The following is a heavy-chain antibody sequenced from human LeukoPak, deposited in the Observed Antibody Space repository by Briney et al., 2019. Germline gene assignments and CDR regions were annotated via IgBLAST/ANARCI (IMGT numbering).Heavy chain of an antibody. CDR3: ARRPPYYDILTGHGSYYFDY. CDR1: GYSFTSYW. Sequence: GESLKISCKGSGYSFTSYWIGWVRQMPGKGLEWMGIIYPGDSDTRYSPSFQGQVTISADKSISTAYLQWSSLKASDTAMYYCARRPPYYDILTGHGSYYFDYWGQGTLVTVSS. V-gene: IGHV5-51*01. J-gene: IGHJ4*02. D-gene: IGHD3-9*01. CDR2: IYPGDSDT.